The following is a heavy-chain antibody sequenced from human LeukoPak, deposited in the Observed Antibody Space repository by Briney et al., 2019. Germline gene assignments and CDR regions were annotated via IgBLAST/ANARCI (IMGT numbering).Heavy chain of an antibody. V-gene: IGHV3-23*01. D-gene: IGHD3-3*01. CDR1: GFTFSSYA. CDR2: ISGSGGST. J-gene: IGHJ5*02. CDR3: AKDQDYDFWSGYYGLYNWFDP. Sequence: GGSLRLSCAASGFTFSSYAMSWVHQAPGKGLEWVSAISGSGGSTYYADSVKGRFTISRDNSKNTLYLQMNGLRAEDTAVYYCAKDQDYDFWSGYYGLYNWFDPWGQGTLVTVSS.